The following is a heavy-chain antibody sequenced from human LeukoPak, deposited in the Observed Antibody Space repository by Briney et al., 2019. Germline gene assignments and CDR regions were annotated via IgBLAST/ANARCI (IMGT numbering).Heavy chain of an antibody. J-gene: IGHJ3*02. CDR2: ISSSSSYI. CDR1: GFTFSSYS. Sequence: GGSLRLSCAASGFTFSSYSMNWVRQAPGKGLEWVSSISSSSSYIYYADSVKGRFTISRDNAKNSLYLQMNSLRAEDTAVYYCASGTAVAVHDAFDIWGQGTMVTVSS. V-gene: IGHV3-21*01. D-gene: IGHD6-19*01. CDR3: ASGTAVAVHDAFDI.